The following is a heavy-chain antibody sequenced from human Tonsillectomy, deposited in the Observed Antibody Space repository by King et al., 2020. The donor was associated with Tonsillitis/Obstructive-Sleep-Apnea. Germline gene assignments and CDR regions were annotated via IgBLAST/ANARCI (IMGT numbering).Heavy chain of an antibody. Sequence: VQLVESGAEVKKPGASVKVSCKASGYTFTGYYMHWVRQAPGQGLEWMGRINPNSGGTNYAQKFQGSVTMTRDTSISTAYMELSRLRSDDTAVYYCARLDDYDYIWGSYRTFDYWGQGTLVTVSS. V-gene: IGHV1-2*06. CDR1: GYTFTGYY. CDR2: INPNSGGT. J-gene: IGHJ4*02. CDR3: ARLDDYDYIWGSYRTFDY. D-gene: IGHD3-16*02.